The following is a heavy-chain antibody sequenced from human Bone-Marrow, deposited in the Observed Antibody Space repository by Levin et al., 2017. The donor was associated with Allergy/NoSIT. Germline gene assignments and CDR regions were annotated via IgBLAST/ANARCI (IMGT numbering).Heavy chain of an antibody. Sequence: RGESLKISCAASGFTFSTYYMNWLRQAPGKGLEWVSYISSSSSTIYYADSVKGRFTISRDNAKNSLYLQMNSLRAEDTAVYYCARDSGSSSWYYFDYWGQGTLVTVSS. J-gene: IGHJ4*02. CDR1: GFTFSTYY. CDR3: ARDSGSSSWYYFDY. D-gene: IGHD6-13*01. CDR2: ISSSSSTI. V-gene: IGHV3-48*01.